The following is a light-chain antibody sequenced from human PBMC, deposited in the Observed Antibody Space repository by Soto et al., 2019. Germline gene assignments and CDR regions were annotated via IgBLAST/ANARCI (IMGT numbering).Light chain of an antibody. V-gene: IGKV3-20*01. CDR3: QQYGSSPPT. CDR1: QSVTSGY. CDR2: GAS. Sequence: EIVLTQSPGTLSLSPGERATLSCRARQSVTSGYLAWYQQKPGQAPRLLIYGASSRATGIPDRFSGSGSGTDFTLTISRLEPEDFAVYYCQQYGSSPPTFGQGTKVEIK. J-gene: IGKJ1*01.